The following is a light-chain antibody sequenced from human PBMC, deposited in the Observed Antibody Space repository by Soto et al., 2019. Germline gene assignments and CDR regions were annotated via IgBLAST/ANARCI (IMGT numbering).Light chain of an antibody. CDR3: SSYTSISTVV. J-gene: IGLJ2*01. CDR1: SSDVGGYDY. V-gene: IGLV2-14*03. Sequence: QSALTQPASVSGSPGQSITISCTGTSSDVGGYDYVSWYQQHPGKAPKLVIYNGSNRPSGISNRFSGSKSGNTASLTISGLQAEDEADYYCSSYTSISTVVFGGGTKLTVL. CDR2: NGS.